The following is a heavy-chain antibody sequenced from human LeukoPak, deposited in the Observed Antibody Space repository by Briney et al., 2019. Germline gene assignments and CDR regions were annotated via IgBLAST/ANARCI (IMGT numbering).Heavy chain of an antibody. CDR2: IIPIFGTA. V-gene: IGHV1-69*05. J-gene: IGHJ3*02. Sequence: SVKVSCKASGGTFSSYAISWVRQAPGQGLEWMGGIIPIFGTANYVQKFQGRVTITTDESTSTAYMELSSLRSEDTAVYYCARARTTTTNDAFDIWGQGTMVTVSS. CDR1: GGTFSSYA. CDR3: ARARTTTTNDAFDI. D-gene: IGHD1-14*01.